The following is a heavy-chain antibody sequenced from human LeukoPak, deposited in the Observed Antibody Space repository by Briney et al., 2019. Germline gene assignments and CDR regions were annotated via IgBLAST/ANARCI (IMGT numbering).Heavy chain of an antibody. V-gene: IGHV3-23*01. J-gene: IGHJ4*02. Sequence: GGSLRLSCAASGFTFSSYAMSRVRQAPGKGLEWVSTISTSGGSTYADSVKGRFTISRDNSKNTLYLQMNSLRAEDTAVYYCVRDVSWGQGTLVTVSS. D-gene: IGHD3-16*02. CDR2: ISTSGGST. CDR3: VRDVS. CDR1: GFTFSSYA.